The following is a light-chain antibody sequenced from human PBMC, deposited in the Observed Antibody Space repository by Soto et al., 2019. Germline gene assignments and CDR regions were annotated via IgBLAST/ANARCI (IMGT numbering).Light chain of an antibody. CDR1: SANIGAGYA. Sequence: QSVLTQPPSVSGAPGQRVPISCTGSSANIGAGYAVHWYHQLPGTAPKLRIYGNSNRPSGVADRFSGSKSGTSASLASTGGQAEDEADYYCQSYDSSLSGFYVFGTGTKLTVL. V-gene: IGLV1-40*01. J-gene: IGLJ1*01. CDR3: QSYDSSLSGFYV. CDR2: GNS.